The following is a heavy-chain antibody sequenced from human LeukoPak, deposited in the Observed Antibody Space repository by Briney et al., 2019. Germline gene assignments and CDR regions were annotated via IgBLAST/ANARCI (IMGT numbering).Heavy chain of an antibody. CDR2: IYYSGST. V-gene: IGHV4-30-4*08. J-gene: IGHJ4*02. Sequence: SQTLSLTCTVSGGSLSSGDYYWSWIRQPPGKGLEWIGYIYYSGSTYYNPSLKSRVTISVDTSKNQFSLKLSSVTAADTAVYYCARCGGEGSGSYSXYYFXXXGQGTLVT. CDR3: ARCGGEGSGSYSXYYFXX. CDR1: GGSLSSGDYY. D-gene: IGHD3-10*01.